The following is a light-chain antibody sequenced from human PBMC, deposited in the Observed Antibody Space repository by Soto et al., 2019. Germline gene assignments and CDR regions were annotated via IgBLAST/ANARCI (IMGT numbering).Light chain of an antibody. CDR1: QSVTTR. CDR3: QLYGGSPIT. CDR2: GAS. Sequence: IVLKQSRGALSLYPGERVTLSCRASQSVTTRLAWYQHKPGQAPRLLMSGASSRASGVPVRFSGSVSGTDFTLTISTLEPEDFALYYCQLYGGSPITCGLGTRLETK. J-gene: IGKJ5*01. V-gene: IGKV3-20*01.